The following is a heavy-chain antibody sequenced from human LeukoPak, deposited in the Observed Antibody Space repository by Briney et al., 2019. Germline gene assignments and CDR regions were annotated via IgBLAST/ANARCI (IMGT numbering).Heavy chain of an antibody. V-gene: IGHV3-7*01. J-gene: IGHJ3*02. Sequence: GGSLRLSCVGSGFTFRNHWVNWVRQSPRKGLEWVANIKPDGIDKYYVDSARGRFTVSRDNAKNSAFLQMDSLRAEDTAIYYCATISAQTFDIWGQGTLVSVSS. D-gene: IGHD5-24*01. CDR2: IKPDGIDK. CDR1: GFTFRNHW. CDR3: ATISAQTFDI.